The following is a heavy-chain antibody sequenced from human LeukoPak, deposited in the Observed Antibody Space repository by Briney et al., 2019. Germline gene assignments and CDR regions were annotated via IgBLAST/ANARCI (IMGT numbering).Heavy chain of an antibody. J-gene: IGHJ4*02. CDR2: INPNSGGT. Sequence: GASVKVSCKASGYTFTGYYMHWVRQAPGQGLEWMGWINPNSGGTNYAQEFQGRVTMTRDTSISTAYMELSRLRSDDTAVYYCASSPQTRGYGSATNFDYWGQGTLVTVSS. CDR1: GYTFTGYY. CDR3: ASSPQTRGYGSATNFDY. D-gene: IGHD3-10*01. V-gene: IGHV1-2*02.